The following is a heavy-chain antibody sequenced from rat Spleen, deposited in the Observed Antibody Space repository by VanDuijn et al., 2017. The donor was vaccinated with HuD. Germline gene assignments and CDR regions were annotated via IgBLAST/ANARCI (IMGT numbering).Heavy chain of an antibody. Sequence: EVQLMESNGGLVQPGRSLKLSCAASGFTVSDYYMAWVRQAPTAGLEWVATFSFDGRTTYYRDSVKGRFIISRDNAKNTLYLQMDSLRSEDTATYYCARHAYYDGYYHWYFDFWGPGTMVTVSS. CDR2: FSFDGRTT. D-gene: IGHD1-12*03. CDR1: GFTVSDYY. CDR3: ARHAYYDGYYHWYFDF. J-gene: IGHJ1*01. V-gene: IGHV5-29*01.